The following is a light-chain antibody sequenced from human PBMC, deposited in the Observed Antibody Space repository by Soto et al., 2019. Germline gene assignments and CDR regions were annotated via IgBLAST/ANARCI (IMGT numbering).Light chain of an antibody. Sequence: DIQMTQSPSSLSASVGDRVTITCRASRRINNWLAWYQQQPGTAPKSLIYAASTLQSGVPSRFNGSGSGTEFTLTISSLRPEDFATYFCQQYSTFPYTFGLGTRPEI. J-gene: IGKJ2*01. CDR1: RRINNW. CDR2: AAS. CDR3: QQYSTFPYT. V-gene: IGKV1D-16*01.